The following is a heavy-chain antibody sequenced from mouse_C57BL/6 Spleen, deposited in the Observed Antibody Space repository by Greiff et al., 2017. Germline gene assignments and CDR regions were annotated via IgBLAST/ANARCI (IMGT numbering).Heavy chain of an antibody. V-gene: IGHV1-22*01. Sequence: EVKVVESGPELVKPGASVKMSCKASGYTFTDYNMHWVKQSHGKSLEWIGYINPNNGGTSYNQKFKGKATLTVNKSSSTAYMELRSLTSEDSAVYYCARDSNYLAWFAYWGQGTLVTVSA. D-gene: IGHD2-5*01. CDR3: ARDSNYLAWFAY. CDR1: GYTFTDYN. CDR2: INPNNGGT. J-gene: IGHJ3*01.